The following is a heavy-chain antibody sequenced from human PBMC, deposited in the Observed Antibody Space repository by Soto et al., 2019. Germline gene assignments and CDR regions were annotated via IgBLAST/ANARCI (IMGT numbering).Heavy chain of an antibody. CDR3: VRSGDDYGSYIDY. V-gene: IGHV4-38-2*01. J-gene: IGHJ4*02. D-gene: IGHD4-17*01. CDR2: INYRGNS. Sequence: SETLSLTCAVSGYSISSGYYWAWVRQPPGKEMEWIGSINYRGNSFYNPSLKSRVTISVDTSKNQGSPKVSSVTAADTAVYYCVRSGDDYGSYIDYWGQGTLVTVS. CDR1: GYSISSGYY.